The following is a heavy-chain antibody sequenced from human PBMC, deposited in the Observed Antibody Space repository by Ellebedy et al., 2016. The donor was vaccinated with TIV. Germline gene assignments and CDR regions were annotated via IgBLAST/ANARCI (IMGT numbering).Heavy chain of an antibody. CDR1: GFTFSTYS. D-gene: IGHD3-3*01. CDR2: ISDSGDTT. CDR3: AKDRGGSGP. Sequence: GGSLRLXCAASGFTFSTYSMNWVRQPPGKGLEWVSSISDSGDTTKYLDSVKGRFTISRANSTDTLHLQMNSLRAEDTAVYYCAKDRGGSGPWGQGTLVTVSS. J-gene: IGHJ5*02. V-gene: IGHV3-23*01.